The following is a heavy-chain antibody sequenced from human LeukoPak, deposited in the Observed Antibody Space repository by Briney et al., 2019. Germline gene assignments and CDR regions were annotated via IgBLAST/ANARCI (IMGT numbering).Heavy chain of an antibody. D-gene: IGHD6-6*01. CDR1: GYTFTSSD. CDR3: ARGYRTSVNSSWFDP. CDR2: MNPNSGNT. V-gene: IGHV1-8*01. J-gene: IGHJ5*02. Sequence: ASVKVSCKASGYTFTSSDVNWVRQATGQGLEWMGWMNPNSGNTGYAQKFQGRVTMTRNTSISTAYMELSSLRSEDTAVYYCARGYRTSVNSSWFDPWGQGTLVTVSS.